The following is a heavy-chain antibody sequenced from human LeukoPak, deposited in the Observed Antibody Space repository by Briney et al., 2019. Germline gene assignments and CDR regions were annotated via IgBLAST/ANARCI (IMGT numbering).Heavy chain of an antibody. CDR1: GFTFSSYA. D-gene: IGHD3-3*01. Sequence: GGSLRLSCAASGFTFSSYAMSWVRQAPGKGLEWVSAISGNGGNTYYADSVKGRFTISRDNSKNTLYLQMNSLRAEDTAVYYCAKDGPDFWGATDYWGQGTLVTVSS. J-gene: IGHJ4*02. CDR2: ISGNGGNT. V-gene: IGHV3-23*01. CDR3: AKDGPDFWGATDY.